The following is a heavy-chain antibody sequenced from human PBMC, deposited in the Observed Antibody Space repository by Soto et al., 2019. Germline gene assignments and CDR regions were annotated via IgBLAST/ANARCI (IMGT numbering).Heavy chain of an antibody. CDR3: ARDWGYDPDPTYYYGMDV. J-gene: IGHJ6*02. Sequence: SQTLSLTCAISGDTVSTNTAAWNSIRQSPSRGLEWLGRIYYKSRWYNDYSESLKSRIAIIPDTSRNQFSLQLNSVIPEDTAVYYCARDWGYDPDPTYYYGMDVWGQGTKVTVSS. CDR2: IYYKSRWYN. D-gene: IGHD5-12*01. V-gene: IGHV6-1*01. CDR1: GDTVSTNTAA.